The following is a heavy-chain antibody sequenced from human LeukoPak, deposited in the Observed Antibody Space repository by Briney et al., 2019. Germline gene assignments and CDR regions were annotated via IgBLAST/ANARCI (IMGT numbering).Heavy chain of an antibody. CDR1: GGSISSYY. D-gene: IGHD3-10*01. Sequence: KPSETLSLTCSVSGGSISSYYWSWIRQPPGRGLEWIGYLYYSGSTNSNPSLKSRVTMSVDTSKNQFSLKLRSVTAADTAVYYCARGGSGISNAFDIWDQGTMVTVSS. CDR3: ARGGSGISNAFDI. J-gene: IGHJ3*02. CDR2: LYYSGST. V-gene: IGHV4-59*01.